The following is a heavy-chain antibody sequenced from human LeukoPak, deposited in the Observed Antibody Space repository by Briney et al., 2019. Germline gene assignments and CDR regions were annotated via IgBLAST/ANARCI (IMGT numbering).Heavy chain of an antibody. CDR1: GFTFSSYA. J-gene: IGHJ4*02. CDR3: AKPSEQRDCYDSSDYYPY. V-gene: IGHV3-23*01. D-gene: IGHD3-22*01. CDR2: ISGSGGST. Sequence: PGGSLRLSCAASGFTFSSYAMSWVRQAPGKGLEWVSAISGSGGSTYYADSVKGQFTISRDNSKNTLYLQMNSLRAEDTAVYYCAKPSEQRDCYDSSDYYPYWGQGTLVTVSS.